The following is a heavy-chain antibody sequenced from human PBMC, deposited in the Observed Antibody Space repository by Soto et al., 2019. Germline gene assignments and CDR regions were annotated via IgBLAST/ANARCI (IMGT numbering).Heavy chain of an antibody. CDR2: IYYSGST. D-gene: IGHD5-18*01. J-gene: IGHJ4*02. Sequence: SETLSLTCTVSGGSISSYYWSWIRQPPGKGLEWIGYIYYSGSTNYNPSLKSRVTISVDTSKNQLSLKLRSVTAADTAVYYCARRYGYSFDYWGQGTLVTVSS. CDR3: ARRYGYSFDY. V-gene: IGHV4-59*08. CDR1: GGSISSYY.